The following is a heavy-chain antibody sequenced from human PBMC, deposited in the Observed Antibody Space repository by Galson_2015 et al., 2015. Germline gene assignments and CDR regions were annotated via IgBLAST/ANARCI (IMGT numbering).Heavy chain of an antibody. J-gene: IGHJ4*02. Sequence: SLRLSCAASGFTFSDHYMDWVRQAPGKGLEWVGRIRKKANNYTTEYAASVKGRFTISRDDSKNSLYLQMNSLKTEDTAVYYCARGAGVFDYWGQGTLVTVSS. V-gene: IGHV3-72*01. CDR1: GFTFSDHY. D-gene: IGHD6-19*01. CDR3: ARGAGVFDY. CDR2: IRKKANNYTT.